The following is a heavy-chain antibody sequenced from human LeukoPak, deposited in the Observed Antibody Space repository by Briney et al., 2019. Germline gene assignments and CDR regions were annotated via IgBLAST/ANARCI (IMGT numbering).Heavy chain of an antibody. CDR1: GFTFSTYW. CDR2: VNTDGSST. CDR3: ARDGRYGNFDF. Sequence: GGSLRLSCAASGFTFSTYWMHWVRQAAGKGLVWVSRVNTDGSSTIYADSVKGRFTISRDNAKNTLYLQMNSLRAEDTAVYSCARDGRYGNFDFWGQGTLVTASS. J-gene: IGHJ4*02. V-gene: IGHV3-74*01. D-gene: IGHD5-24*01.